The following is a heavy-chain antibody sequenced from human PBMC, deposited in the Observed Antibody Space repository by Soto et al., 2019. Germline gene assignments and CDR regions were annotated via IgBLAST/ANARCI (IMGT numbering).Heavy chain of an antibody. CDR2: ISYDGGNK. V-gene: IGHV3-30*04. Sequence: QVQLVESGGGVVQPGRSLRLSCAASGFTFSSYAMHWVRQAPGKGLEWVAVISYDGGNKYYADSVKGRFTISRDNSKNTVYLQVNSLRAEDTAMYYCARVHSSGWKNPFDYWGQGTLVTVSS. CDR1: GFTFSSYA. J-gene: IGHJ4*02. D-gene: IGHD6-19*01. CDR3: ARVHSSGWKNPFDY.